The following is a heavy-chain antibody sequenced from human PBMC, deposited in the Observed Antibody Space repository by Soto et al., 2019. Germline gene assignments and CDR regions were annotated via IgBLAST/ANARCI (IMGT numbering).Heavy chain of an antibody. J-gene: IGHJ5*02. Sequence: EVQVVESGGGLVQPGGSLRLSCSFTFSMYSMNWVRQAPGKWLEWVASISSGGSYIKYADSVKGRFTISRDNAKNSVSLQMNSLRVDDTAVYFCTRDQGGSYDIWFDPWGQGTLVTVSS. CDR3: TRDQGGSYDIWFDP. V-gene: IGHV3-21*01. CDR2: ISSGGSYI. CDR1: FTFSMYS. D-gene: IGHD1-26*01.